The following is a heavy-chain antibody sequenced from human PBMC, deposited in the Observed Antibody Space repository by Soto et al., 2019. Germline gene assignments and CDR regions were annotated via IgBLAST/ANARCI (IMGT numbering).Heavy chain of an antibody. CDR1: GFTFSSYA. Sequence: EVQLLESGGGLVQPGGSLRLSCAASGFTFSSYAMSWVRQAPGKGLEWVSAISGSGYSTYYADSIKGRFTISRNNSKNTLYLQMNRLRAADTAVYYCAKKSQYFDWSNIGMDVWGQGTTVTVSS. J-gene: IGHJ6*02. CDR2: ISGSGYST. V-gene: IGHV3-23*01. CDR3: AKKSQYFDWSNIGMDV. D-gene: IGHD3-9*01.